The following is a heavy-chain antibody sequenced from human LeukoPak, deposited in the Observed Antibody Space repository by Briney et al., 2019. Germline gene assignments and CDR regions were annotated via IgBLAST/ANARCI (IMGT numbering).Heavy chain of an antibody. CDR3: ARRKRIDSSSWYGVGFDP. CDR2: ISSSGTTK. V-gene: IGHV3-48*03. Sequence: GGSLRLSCAASGFTFSSYEMNWVRQGPGKGLEWVSYISSSGTTKYYADSVKGRFTLSRDNAKKSLSLQMNSLRAEDTAVYYCARRKRIDSSSWYGVGFDPWGQGTLVTVSS. J-gene: IGHJ5*02. D-gene: IGHD6-13*01. CDR1: GFTFSSYE.